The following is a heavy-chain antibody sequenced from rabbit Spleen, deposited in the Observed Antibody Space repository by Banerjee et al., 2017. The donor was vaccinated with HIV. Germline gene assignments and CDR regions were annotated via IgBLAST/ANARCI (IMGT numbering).Heavy chain of an antibody. CDR3: ARDSGTSFSSYGMDL. CDR1: GFSFSYSDY. V-gene: IGHV1S40*01. J-gene: IGHJ6*01. Sequence: QSLEESGGGLVQPEGSLTLTCTASGFSFSYSDYMCWVRQPPGKGPEWIACIGAGSSGSTYYAGWAKGRFTISKTSSTTVTLQMTSLTAADTATYFCARDSGTSFSSYGMDLWGPGTLVTVS. CDR2: IGAGSSGST. D-gene: IGHD8-1*01.